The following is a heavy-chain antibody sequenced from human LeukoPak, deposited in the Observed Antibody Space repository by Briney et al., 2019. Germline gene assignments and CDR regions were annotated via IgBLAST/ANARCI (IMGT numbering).Heavy chain of an antibody. D-gene: IGHD2-15*01. V-gene: IGHV3-21*01. CDR2: ISTSSSYI. CDR1: GFTFNRYS. J-gene: IGHJ5*02. CDR3: ARGADGVSSNSRGWFDP. Sequence: PGGSLRLSCAASGFTFNRYSMNWVRQAPGKGLEWVSSISTSSSYIYYADSARGRFTISRDNAKKSLYLQMNSLRAEDTAVYSCARGADGVSSNSRGWFDPWGQGTLVTVSS.